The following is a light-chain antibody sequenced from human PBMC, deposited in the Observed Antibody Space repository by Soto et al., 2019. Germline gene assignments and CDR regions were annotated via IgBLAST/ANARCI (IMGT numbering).Light chain of an antibody. J-gene: IGKJ4*01. Sequence: EIVLTQSPATLSLSPGDRATLSCRASQSVGSYLGWYQQRPGQAPRLLIYDASNRATGIPARFSGSGSGTDVTLTISSLEPEDFAVYYCQQRSDWPSTFGGGTKVEIQ. CDR2: DAS. CDR1: QSVGSY. V-gene: IGKV3-11*01. CDR3: QQRSDWPST.